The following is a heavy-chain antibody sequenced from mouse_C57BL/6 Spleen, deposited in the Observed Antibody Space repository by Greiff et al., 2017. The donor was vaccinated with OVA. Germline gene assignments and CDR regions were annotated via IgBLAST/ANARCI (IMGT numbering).Heavy chain of an antibody. CDR1: GYSFTDYY. Sequence: QLQESGPELVKPGASVKISCKASGYSFTDYYMNWVKQSNGKSLEWIGVINPNYGTTSYNHTFKSNSTLTVDPSSSTAYMQLNNLTSEDSAVYYCARWDDGSSLYCSMDFWGPGTSVTVSS. D-gene: IGHD1-1*01. V-gene: IGHV1-39*01. J-gene: IGHJ4*01. CDR3: ARWDDGSSLYCSMDF. CDR2: INPNYGTT.